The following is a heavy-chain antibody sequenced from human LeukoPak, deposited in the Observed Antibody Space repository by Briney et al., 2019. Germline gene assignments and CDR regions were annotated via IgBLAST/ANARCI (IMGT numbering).Heavy chain of an antibody. V-gene: IGHV1-58*02. Sequence: SVKVSCKASGFTFTSSAMQWVRQARGQRLEWIGWIVVGSGNTNYAQKFQERVTITRDMSTSTAYMELSSLRSVDTAVYYCAADEYSSQKGVGFDYWGQGTLVTVSS. J-gene: IGHJ4*02. D-gene: IGHD6-6*01. CDR3: AADEYSSQKGVGFDY. CDR1: GFTFTSSA. CDR2: IVVGSGNT.